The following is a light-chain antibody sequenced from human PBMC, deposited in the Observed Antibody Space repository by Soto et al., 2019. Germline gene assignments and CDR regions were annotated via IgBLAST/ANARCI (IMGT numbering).Light chain of an antibody. Sequence: QSALTQPRSVSGSPGQSVTISCTGTSSDVGGYNYVSWYQQHPGKAPKFMIYDVSKRPSGVPDRFSGSKSGNTASLTISGLQAEDEADYYCCSYPNIVVFGGGTKLTVL. CDR1: SSDVGGYNY. CDR3: CSYPNIVV. CDR2: DVS. V-gene: IGLV2-11*01. J-gene: IGLJ2*01.